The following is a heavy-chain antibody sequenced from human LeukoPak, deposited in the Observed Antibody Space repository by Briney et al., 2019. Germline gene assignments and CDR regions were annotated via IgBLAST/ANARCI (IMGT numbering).Heavy chain of an antibody. J-gene: IGHJ4*02. CDR3: AREAGIPPNTQQWPTSVDY. D-gene: IGHD5-18*01. Sequence: GVSLRLSCAASGLTFRRYGMHWVRQAPGRGLEWVAVIWNDGSKQYYADSVKGRFTISRDNSKNSLYLQMNSLRAEDTAVYYCAREAGIPPNTQQWPTSVDYWGQGTLVTVSS. CDR2: IWNDGSKQ. V-gene: IGHV3-33*01. CDR1: GLTFRRYG.